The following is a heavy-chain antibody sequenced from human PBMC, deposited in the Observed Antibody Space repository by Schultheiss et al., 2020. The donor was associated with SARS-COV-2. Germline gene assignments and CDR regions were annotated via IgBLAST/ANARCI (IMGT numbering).Heavy chain of an antibody. CDR3: ARGPLSRRREHLNWFDP. Sequence: SETLSLTCGVSGDSIRSGAYSWSWIRQPQGKGLGCLGNVYHGGTSYYNSSLKSRVSISVDRSKIHFSLKLTSVTAADTAVYYCARGPLSRRREHLNWFDPWGQGTLVTVSS. V-gene: IGHV4-30-2*01. J-gene: IGHJ5*02. CDR2: VYHGGTS. D-gene: IGHD2-2*01. CDR1: GDSIRSGAYS.